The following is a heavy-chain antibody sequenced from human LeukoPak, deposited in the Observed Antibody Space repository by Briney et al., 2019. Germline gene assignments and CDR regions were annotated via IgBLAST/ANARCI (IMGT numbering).Heavy chain of an antibody. CDR3: AKNQDSTDWAVDY. V-gene: IGHV3-23*01. J-gene: IGHJ4*02. CDR2: VDGRGSNT. Sequence: GGSLRLSCAASGFTFSSFGMSWVRQAPGKGLKWVSSVDGRGSNTYYGDSVKGRFIISRDNSKNTLYLQMSSLRAEDTAVYYCAKNQDSTDWAVDYWGQGTLVTVSS. CDR1: GFTFSSFG. D-gene: IGHD2/OR15-2a*01.